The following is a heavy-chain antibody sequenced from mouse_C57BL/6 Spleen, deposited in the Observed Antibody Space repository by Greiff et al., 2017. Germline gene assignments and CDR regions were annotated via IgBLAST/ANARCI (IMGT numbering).Heavy chain of an antibody. J-gene: IGHJ2*01. CDR2: ISGGGGNT. D-gene: IGHD3-3*01. CDR3: ARHGTGGWYFDY. V-gene: IGHV5-9*01. CDR1: GFTFSSYT. Sequence: EVMLVESGGGLVKPGGSLKLSCAASGFTFSSYTMSWVRQTPEKRLEWVATISGGGGNTYYPASVKGRFTISRDNAKNTLYLQMSSLRSEDTALYYCARHGTGGWYFDYWGQGTTLTVSS.